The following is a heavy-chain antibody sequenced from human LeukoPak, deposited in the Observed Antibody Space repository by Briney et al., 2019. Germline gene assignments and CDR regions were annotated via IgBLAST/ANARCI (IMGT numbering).Heavy chain of an antibody. CDR1: GNTFDDYG. Sequence: PGGSLRLSCTDSGNTFDDYGMSWVRQAPRKGLEWVSGINWDGGATAYADSVKGRFTISRDHAKNSLFLQMNSLRAEDTGSYFCARDLSSSWYSLGYWGQGILVTVSS. J-gene: IGHJ4*02. V-gene: IGHV3-20*04. CDR3: ARDLSSSWYSLGY. CDR2: INWDGGAT. D-gene: IGHD6-13*01.